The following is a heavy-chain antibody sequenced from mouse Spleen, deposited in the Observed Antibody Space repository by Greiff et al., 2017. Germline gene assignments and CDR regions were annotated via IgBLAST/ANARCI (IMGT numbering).Heavy chain of an antibody. CDR3: AIYYDYDDGFAY. CDR2: IWSGGST. D-gene: IGHD2-4*01. CDR1: GFSLTSYG. Sequence: VKLMESGPGLVQPSQSLSITCTVSGFSLTSYGVHWVRQSPGKGLEWLGVIWSGGSTDYNAAFISRLSISKDNSKSQVFFKMNSLQADDTAIYYCAIYYDYDDGFAYWGQGTLVTVSA. V-gene: IGHV2-2*01. J-gene: IGHJ3*01.